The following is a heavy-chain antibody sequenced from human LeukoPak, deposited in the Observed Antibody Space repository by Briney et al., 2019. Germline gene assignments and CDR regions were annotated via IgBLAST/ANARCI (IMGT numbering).Heavy chain of an antibody. Sequence: GGSLRLSCAASGFTFSSYAMSWVRQAPGKGLEWVSAISGSGGSTYYADSVKGRFTISRDNAKNSLYLQMNTLRAEDTAVYYCARDPWGSSGYFQHWGQGTLVTVSS. V-gene: IGHV3-23*01. CDR2: ISGSGGST. D-gene: IGHD6-19*01. J-gene: IGHJ1*01. CDR3: ARDPWGSSGYFQH. CDR1: GFTFSSYA.